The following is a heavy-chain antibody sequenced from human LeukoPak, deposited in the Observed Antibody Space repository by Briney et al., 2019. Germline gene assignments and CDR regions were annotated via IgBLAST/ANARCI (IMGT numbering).Heavy chain of an antibody. V-gene: IGHV3-21*01. CDR2: ISRSNIYK. CDR3: ANSRYDSSGYYGIIGY. J-gene: IGHJ4*02. D-gene: IGHD3-22*01. Sequence: GGSLRLSCAASGFTFSSCEMNWVRLAPGKGLEWVSSISRSNIYKYYADSVKGRFTISRDNAKNSLYLQMNSLGAEDTAVYYCANSRYDSSGYYGIIGYWGQGTLVTVSS. CDR1: GFTFSSCE.